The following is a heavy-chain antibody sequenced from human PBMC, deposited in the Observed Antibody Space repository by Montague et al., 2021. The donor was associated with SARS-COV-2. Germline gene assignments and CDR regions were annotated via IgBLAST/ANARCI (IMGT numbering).Heavy chain of an antibody. CDR2: INHSGST. D-gene: IGHD3-10*01. CDR3: ARGAWQGYGFRLGSFDS. CDR1: GGSFSGYY. V-gene: IGHV4-34*01. J-gene: IGHJ4*02. Sequence: SETLSLTCAVYGGSFSGYYWNWIRQPPGKGLEWTGEINHSGSTNYNPSLKSRVTMSVDTSKNQFSLKLSSVTAADTAVYYCARGAWQGYGFRLGSFDSWGQGTLVTVSS.